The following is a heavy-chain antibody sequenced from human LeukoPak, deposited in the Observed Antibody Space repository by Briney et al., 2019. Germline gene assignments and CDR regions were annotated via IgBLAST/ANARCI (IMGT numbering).Heavy chain of an antibody. V-gene: IGHV4-61*01. CDR3: ARSQSYYGSGDY. D-gene: IGHD3-10*01. Sequence: SETLSLTCTVSGGSVSNGNFYWSWLRQPPGKALEWIGYIYYTGSAYYSPSLEGRVRISVDTSKNQFSVKLNSVTAADTAVYYCARSQSYYGSGDYWSPGTLVTVSS. CDR1: GGSVSNGNFY. J-gene: IGHJ4*02. CDR2: IYYTGSA.